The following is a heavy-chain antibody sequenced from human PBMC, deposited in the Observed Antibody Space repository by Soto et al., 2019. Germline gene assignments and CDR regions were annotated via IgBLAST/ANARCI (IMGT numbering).Heavy chain of an antibody. Sequence: DEQLVESGGDLVQPGGSLRLSCAASGFVFRTNAMSWVRQRPGQGLEWVSASRGSGDNTYYADSVKGRFSISRDNSKNTLFLQMNSLRAEDTAMYYCASLRIYCRGETCYSGFHDYWGQGTLVTVSS. CDR3: ASLRIYCRGETCYSGFHDY. V-gene: IGHV3-23*04. D-gene: IGHD2-15*01. CDR2: SRGSGDNT. CDR1: GFVFRTNA. J-gene: IGHJ4*02.